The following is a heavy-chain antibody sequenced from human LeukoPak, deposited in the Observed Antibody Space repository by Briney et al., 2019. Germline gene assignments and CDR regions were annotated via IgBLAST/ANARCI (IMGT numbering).Heavy chain of an antibody. CDR3: AKDSGGYSGFGSFDY. D-gene: IGHD5-12*01. V-gene: IGHV3-30*18. CDR2: ISYDGSNK. Sequence: GGSLRLSCAASEFTLSSYGMHWVRQAPGKGLEWEAVISYDGSNKYYADSVKGRFTISRDNSKNTLYLQMNSLRAEDTAVYYCAKDSGGYSGFGSFDYWGQGTLVTVSS. CDR1: EFTLSSYG. J-gene: IGHJ4*02.